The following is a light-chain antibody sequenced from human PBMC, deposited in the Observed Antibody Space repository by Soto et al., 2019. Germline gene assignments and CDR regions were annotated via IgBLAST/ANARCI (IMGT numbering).Light chain of an antibody. Sequence: EIVMTQSPATLSVSPGERATLSCRASQSVSSNLAWYQQKPGQAPRLLIYGASTRATGIPARFSGSGSGTEFTLTISSLQSEDFAVYYGQQYNKWPLYTFGQGTKLEIK. J-gene: IGKJ2*01. V-gene: IGKV3-15*01. CDR2: GAS. CDR1: QSVSSN. CDR3: QQYNKWPLYT.